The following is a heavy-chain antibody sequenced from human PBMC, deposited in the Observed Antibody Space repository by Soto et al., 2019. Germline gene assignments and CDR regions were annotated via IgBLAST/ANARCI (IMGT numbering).Heavy chain of an antibody. J-gene: IGHJ5*02. V-gene: IGHV1-2*02. CDR2: INTKTGGT. Sequence: QVHLVQSGAEVKKPGPSGKVSSRASGYTFPDSYMHWVRQAPAQALEGMGGINTKTGGTNYAQRVQGRVTMTGDTSINTAYMELSRLRSDDTAVYYCARVGPTGWFDPWGQGTVVTVSS. CDR1: GYTFPDSY. CDR3: ARVGPTGWFDP.